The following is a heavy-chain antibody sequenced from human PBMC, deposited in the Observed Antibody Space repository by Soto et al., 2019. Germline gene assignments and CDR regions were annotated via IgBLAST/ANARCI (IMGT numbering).Heavy chain of an antibody. D-gene: IGHD6-19*01. J-gene: IGHJ4*02. CDR2: IYYSGNT. Sequence: SETLSLTCTVSGGSISGYYWSWIRQPPNKGLEWIGYIYYSGNTNYNPSLKSRVTISVDTSKNQFSLKLNSVTAADTAVYYCAREGDGSGWSYFDYRGQGTLVTVSS. V-gene: IGHV4-59*01. CDR3: AREGDGSGWSYFDY. CDR1: GGSISGYY.